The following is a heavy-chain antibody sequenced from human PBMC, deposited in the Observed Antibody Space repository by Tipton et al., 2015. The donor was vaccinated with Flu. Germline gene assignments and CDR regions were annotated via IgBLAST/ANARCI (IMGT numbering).Heavy chain of an antibody. V-gene: IGHV3-74*01. Sequence: SLRLSCAASGFTFSNYWMHWVRQAPGKGLVWVSRINNDGTITNYADSVKGRFTISRDNANNSLYLQMNSLRAEDTAVYYCARGWGSSGYCDQGTLVSVSS. CDR2: INNDGTIT. J-gene: IGHJ4*02. CDR3: ARGWGSSGY. CDR1: GFTFSNYW. D-gene: IGHD3-16*01.